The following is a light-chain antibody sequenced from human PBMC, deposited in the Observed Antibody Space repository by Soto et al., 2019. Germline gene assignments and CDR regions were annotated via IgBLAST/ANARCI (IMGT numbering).Light chain of an antibody. J-gene: IGLJ1*01. CDR1: SSDVGGYSY. CDR2: DVS. Sequence: QSVLTQPASVSGSPGQSIAISCPGTSSDVGGYSYVSWYQQQPGKAPKLVISDVSNRPSGVSDRFSGSKSGNTASLTISGLQTEDEADYYCASYTTSSSYVFGTGTKGTVL. CDR3: ASYTTSSSYV. V-gene: IGLV2-14*01.